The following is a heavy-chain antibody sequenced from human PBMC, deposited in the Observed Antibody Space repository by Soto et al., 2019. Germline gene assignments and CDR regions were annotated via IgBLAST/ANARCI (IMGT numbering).Heavy chain of an antibody. CDR2: IYSGGST. V-gene: IGHV3-53*01. CDR1: GFTVSSNY. Sequence: GGSLRLSCAASGFTVSSNYMSWVRQAPGKGLEWVSVIYSGGSTYYADSVKGRFTISRDNSKNTLYLQMNSLRAEDTAVYYCARDVGGELLKGGDAFDIWGQGTMVTVSS. J-gene: IGHJ3*02. D-gene: IGHD1-26*01. CDR3: ARDVGGELLKGGDAFDI.